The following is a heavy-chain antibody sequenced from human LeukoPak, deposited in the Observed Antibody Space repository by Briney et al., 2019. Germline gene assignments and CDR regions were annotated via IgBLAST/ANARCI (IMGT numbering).Heavy chain of an antibody. CDR2: IKEDGSEK. CDR1: GFTFNNYW. CDR3: ARYGSGSYFYYYGMDV. J-gene: IGHJ6*02. D-gene: IGHD3-10*01. Sequence: GGSLRLSCAASGFTFNNYWIHWVRQVPGKGLEWVANIKEDGSEKYYVDSVKGRFTISRDNAKNSLYLQMNSLRAEDTAVYYCARYGSGSYFYYYGMDVWGQGTTVTVSS. V-gene: IGHV3-7*03.